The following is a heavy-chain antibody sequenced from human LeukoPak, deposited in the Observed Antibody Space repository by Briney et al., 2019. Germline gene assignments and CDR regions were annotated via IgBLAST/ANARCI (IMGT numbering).Heavy chain of an antibody. J-gene: IGHJ3*02. CDR3: ARDSYDYGDVLKTFDI. Sequence: AGGSLRLSCAASGFTFSRYAMSWVRQAPGKGLEWVSAISGSGGSTYYADSVKGRFTISRDNSKNTLYLQMNSLRAEDTAVYYCARDSYDYGDVLKTFDIWGQGTMVTVSS. D-gene: IGHD4-17*01. V-gene: IGHV3-23*01. CDR1: GFTFSRYA. CDR2: ISGSGGST.